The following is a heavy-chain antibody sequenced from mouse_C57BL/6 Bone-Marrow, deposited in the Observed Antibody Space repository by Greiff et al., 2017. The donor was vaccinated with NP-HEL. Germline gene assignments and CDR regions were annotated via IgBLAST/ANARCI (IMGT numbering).Heavy chain of an antibody. V-gene: IGHV14-4*01. CDR2: IDPENGDT. CDR3: TTLMAPFAY. Sequence: VQLQQSGAELVRPGASVKLSCTASGFNIKDDYMHWVKQRPEQGLEWIGWIDPENGDTEYASKCPGKATITADTSSNTAYLQLSSLTSEDTAVYYCTTLMAPFAYWGQGTLVTVSA. CDR1: GFNIKDDY. D-gene: IGHD1-1*02. J-gene: IGHJ3*01.